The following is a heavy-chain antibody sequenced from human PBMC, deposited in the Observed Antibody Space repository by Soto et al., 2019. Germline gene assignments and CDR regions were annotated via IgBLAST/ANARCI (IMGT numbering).Heavy chain of an antibody. Sequence: EVQLLESGGGLVQPGGSLRLSCAASGFTFSSYALSWVRLAPGKGLEWVSAISGSGAGTYYADSVKGRFTISRDNSKNTLSLQMDSLRAEESAVYYCANSIAAAGIAMDYWGQGNLVTVSS. CDR2: ISGSGAGT. CDR1: GFTFSSYA. CDR3: ANSIAAAGIAMDY. J-gene: IGHJ4*02. D-gene: IGHD6-13*01. V-gene: IGHV3-23*01.